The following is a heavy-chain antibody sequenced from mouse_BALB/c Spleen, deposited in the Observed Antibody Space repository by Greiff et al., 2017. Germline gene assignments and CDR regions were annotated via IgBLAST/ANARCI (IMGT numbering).Heavy chain of an antibody. CDR2: ISSGSSTI. J-gene: IGHJ4*01. D-gene: IGHD1-1*01. CDR3: ARWNYGSAMDD. V-gene: IGHV5-17*02. Sequence: VESGGGLVQPGGSRKLSCAASGFTFSSFGMHWVRQAPEKGLEWVAYISSGSSTIYYADTVKGRFTISRDNPKNTLFLQMTSLRSEDTAMYYCARWNYGSAMDDWGQGTSVTVSS. CDR1: GFTFSSFG.